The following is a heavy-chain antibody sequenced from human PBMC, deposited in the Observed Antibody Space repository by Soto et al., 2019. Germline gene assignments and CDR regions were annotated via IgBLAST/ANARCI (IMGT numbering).Heavy chain of an antibody. CDR2: IIPIFGIA. V-gene: IGHV1-69*01. Sequence: VQLVQSEAEVERPGSSVKVSCKASGGTFSNHAISWVRQAPGQGLEWMGAIIPIFGIANYEQRFQGRVTITADESTSTTYMELRSLKSEDTAVYYCAKEPTDHYGMDIWGPGTTVIVSS. J-gene: IGHJ6*02. CDR1: GGTFSNHA. CDR3: AKEPTDHYGMDI.